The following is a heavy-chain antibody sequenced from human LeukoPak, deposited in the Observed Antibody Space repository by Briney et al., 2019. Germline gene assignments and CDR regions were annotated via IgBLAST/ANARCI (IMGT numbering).Heavy chain of an antibody. Sequence: GGSLRLSCAVSGVTFSSYWMSWVRQAPGRGLEWVANIKQDGSEKYYVDSVKGRFTISRDNAKSSLYLQMNSLRAEDTAVYYCARDLFDGSGSYNDYWSQGTLVTVSS. D-gene: IGHD3-10*01. CDR2: IKQDGSEK. J-gene: IGHJ4*02. CDR1: GVTFSSYW. V-gene: IGHV3-7*01. CDR3: ARDLFDGSGSYNDY.